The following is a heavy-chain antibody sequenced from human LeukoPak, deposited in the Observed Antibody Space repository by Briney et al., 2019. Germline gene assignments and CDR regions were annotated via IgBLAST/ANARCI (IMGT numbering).Heavy chain of an antibody. CDR1: GGSISSGGYS. CDR3: ASSGYSSSWYGLLDY. D-gene: IGHD6-13*01. V-gene: IGHV4-30-2*01. J-gene: IGHJ4*02. Sequence: SETLSLTCAVSGGSISSGGYSWSWIRQPPGKGLEWIGYIYHSGSTYYNPSLKSRVTISVDRSKNQFSLKLSSVTAADTAVYYCASSGYSSSWYGLLDYWGQGTLVTVSS. CDR2: IYHSGST.